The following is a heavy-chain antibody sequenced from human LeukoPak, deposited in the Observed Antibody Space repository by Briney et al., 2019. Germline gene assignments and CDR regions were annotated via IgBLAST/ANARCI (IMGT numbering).Heavy chain of an antibody. V-gene: IGHV3-53*01. D-gene: IGHD3-10*01. CDR1: GFTVSSNY. CDR3: ARGYRRSKLWFGEGQTFDY. J-gene: IGHJ4*02. CDR2: IYSGGST. Sequence: GSLRLSCAASGFTVSSNYMSWVRQAPGKGLEWVSVIYSGGSTYYADSVKGRFTISRDNSKNTLYLQMNSLRAEDTAVYYCARGYRRSKLWFGEGQTFDYWGQGTLVTVSS.